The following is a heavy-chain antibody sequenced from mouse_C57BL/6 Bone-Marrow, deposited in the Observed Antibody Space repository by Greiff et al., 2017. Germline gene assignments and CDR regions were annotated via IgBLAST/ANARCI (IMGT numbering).Heavy chain of an antibody. CDR1: GFNIKDDY. D-gene: IGHD2-1*01. CDR3: TTLYGNYSYYFDY. J-gene: IGHJ2*01. Sequence: EVMLVESGAELVRPGASVKLSCTASGFNIKDDYMHWVKQRPEQGLEWIGWIDPENGDTEYASKFQGKATITADTSSNTAYLQLSSLTSEDTAVYYCTTLYGNYSYYFDYWGQGTTLTVSS. V-gene: IGHV14-4*01. CDR2: IDPENGDT.